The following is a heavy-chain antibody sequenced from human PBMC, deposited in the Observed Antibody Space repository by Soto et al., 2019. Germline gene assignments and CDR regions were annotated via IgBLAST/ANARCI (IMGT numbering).Heavy chain of an antibody. CDR2: INHSGST. Sequence: LSLTCAVYGGSFSGYYWSWIRQPPGKGLEWIGEINHSGSTNYNPSLKSRVTISVDTSKNQFSLKLSSVTAADTAVYYCAREGGYSYGPFDYWGQGTLVTVSS. CDR1: GGSFSGYY. D-gene: IGHD5-18*01. CDR3: AREGGYSYGPFDY. V-gene: IGHV4-34*01. J-gene: IGHJ4*02.